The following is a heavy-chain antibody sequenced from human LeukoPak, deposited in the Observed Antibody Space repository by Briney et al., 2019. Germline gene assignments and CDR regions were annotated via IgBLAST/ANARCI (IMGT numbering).Heavy chain of an antibody. D-gene: IGHD3-3*01. CDR3: ARAVSYYDFWSGYYRTYYFDY. J-gene: IGHJ4*02. V-gene: IGHV4-38-2*02. CDR2: IYHSGST. CDR1: GYSISSGYY. Sequence: SETLSLTCTVSGYSISSGYYWGWIRQPPGKGLEWIGSIYHSGSTYYNPSLKSRVTISVDTSKNQFSLKLSSVTAADTAVYYCARAVSYYDFWSGYYRTYYFDYWGQGTLVTVPS.